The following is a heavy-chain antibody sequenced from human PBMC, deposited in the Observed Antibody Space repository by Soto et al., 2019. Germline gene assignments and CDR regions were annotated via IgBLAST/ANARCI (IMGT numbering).Heavy chain of an antibody. V-gene: IGHV1-69*01. J-gene: IGHJ4*02. D-gene: IGHD5-12*01. CDR3: ARERGGYNRGDFEF. CDR2: IIPSFGTG. Sequence: QVQLVQSGAEAKRPGSSVKVSCKASGGTFSSYAISWVRQAPGQGLEWLGGIIPSFGTGNYQQNFQGRLTITADESTSTVYMELIGLTSGDTAVYYCARERGGYNRGDFEFWGQGTLVTVSS. CDR1: GGTFSSYA.